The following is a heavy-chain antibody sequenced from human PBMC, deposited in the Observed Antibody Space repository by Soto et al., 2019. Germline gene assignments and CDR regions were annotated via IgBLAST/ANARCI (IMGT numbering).Heavy chain of an antibody. V-gene: IGHV4-4*02. CDR1: GVSISSIMW. Sequence: QVQLQESGPGLVKPSGTLSLTCGVSGVSISSIMWWSWVRQPPGEGLEWIGEIYHDGTTNYSPSLKNRVTMSIDRSRNQYSLPSHSVTAADTAVYYCTRHATVAFSMDVWGKGTTVTVSS. CDR3: TRHATVAFSMDV. J-gene: IGHJ6*03. CDR2: IYHDGTT. D-gene: IGHD2-15*01.